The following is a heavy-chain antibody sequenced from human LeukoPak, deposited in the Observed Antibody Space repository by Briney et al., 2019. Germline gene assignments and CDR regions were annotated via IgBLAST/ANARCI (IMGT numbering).Heavy chain of an antibody. CDR2: IRSKANSYAT. CDR1: GFTFSGSA. CDR3: TRRLYYYDSSGYYVAAFDI. D-gene: IGHD3-22*01. J-gene: IGHJ3*02. Sequence: PGGSLRLSCAASGFTFSGSAMHWVRQASGKGLEWVGRIRSKANSYATAYAASVKGRFTISRDDSKNTAYLQMNSLKTEDTAVYYCTRRLYYYDSSGYYVAAFDIWGQGTMVTASS. V-gene: IGHV3-73*01.